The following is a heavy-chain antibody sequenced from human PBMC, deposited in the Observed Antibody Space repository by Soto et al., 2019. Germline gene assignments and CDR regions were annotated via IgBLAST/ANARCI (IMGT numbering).Heavy chain of an antibody. V-gene: IGHV4-59*01. CDR1: GGSISSYY. J-gene: IGHJ4*02. CDR2: IYYSGST. CDR3: AGGTPPTTVTTIGPPRY. D-gene: IGHD4-17*01. Sequence: PSETLSLTCTVSGGSISSYYWSWIRQPPGKGLEWIGYIYYSGSTNYNPSLKSRVTISVDTSKNQFSLKLSSVTAADTAVYYCAGGTPPTTVTTIGPPRYWGQGTLVTVSS.